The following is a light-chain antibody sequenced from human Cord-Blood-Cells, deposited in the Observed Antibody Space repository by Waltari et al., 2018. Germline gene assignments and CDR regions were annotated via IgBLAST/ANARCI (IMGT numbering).Light chain of an antibody. CDR2: AAS. CDR1: HGISNY. Sequence: DIQMTQSPSSLSASVGDRVTITCRASHGISNYLAWYQQKPGKVPKLLIYAASTLQSGVPSRFSGSGSGTDFTLTISSLQPEDVATYYCQKYNSAPHTFGGGTKVEIK. CDR3: QKYNSAPHT. V-gene: IGKV1-27*01. J-gene: IGKJ4*01.